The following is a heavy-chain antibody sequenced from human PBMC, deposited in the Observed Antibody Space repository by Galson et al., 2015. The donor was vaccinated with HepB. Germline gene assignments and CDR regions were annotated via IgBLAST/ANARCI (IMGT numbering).Heavy chain of an antibody. CDR2: TSYDETYK. J-gene: IGHJ6*02. CDR1: GFNFNTYS. V-gene: IGHV3-30*04. D-gene: IGHD6-13*01. Sequence: SLRLSCAASGFNFNTYSMHWVRLAPGKGLEWVAVTSYDETYKYYGESVKGRFTISSDNSKTTLYLQMNSLRPEDTGVYFCAKEVMEGSSWPRSLYYYGMDVWSQGTTVTVSS. CDR3: AKEVMEGSSWPRSLYYYGMDV.